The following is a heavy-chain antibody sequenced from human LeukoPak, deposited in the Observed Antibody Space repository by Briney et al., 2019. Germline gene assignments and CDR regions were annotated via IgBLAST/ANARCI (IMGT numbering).Heavy chain of an antibody. CDR2: ISGSGGST. Sequence: GGSLRLSCAASGFTFSSYAMSCVRQSPGKGLEWFSGISGSGGSTDYADSVKCRFTISRDNSKNTLYLQMNSLRAEDTAVYYCAKADTGSSGWYSRAWFFDYWGQGTLVTVSS. J-gene: IGHJ4*02. V-gene: IGHV3-23*01. D-gene: IGHD6-19*01. CDR3: AKADTGSSGWYSRAWFFDY. CDR1: GFTFSSYA.